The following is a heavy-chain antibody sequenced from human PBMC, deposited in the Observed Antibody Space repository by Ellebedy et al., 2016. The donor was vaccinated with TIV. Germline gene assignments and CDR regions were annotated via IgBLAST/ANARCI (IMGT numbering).Heavy chain of an antibody. CDR1: GFAFSTYN. CDR2: ITTNIKTI. Sequence: GGSLRLSXAASGFAFSTYNMDWVRQAPGKGLEWVSYITTNIKTIYYADSVKGRFTISRDNARNSLFLQMNSLRAEDTAVYYCARGDTTVYYFYMDVWGKGTTVTVSS. V-gene: IGHV3-48*04. CDR3: ARGDTTVYYFYMDV. D-gene: IGHD1-26*01. J-gene: IGHJ6*03.